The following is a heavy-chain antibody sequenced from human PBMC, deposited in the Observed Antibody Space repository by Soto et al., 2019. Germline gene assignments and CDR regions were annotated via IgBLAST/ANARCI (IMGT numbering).Heavy chain of an antibody. Sequence: EVQLVESGGGLVKPGGSLTLSCAASGFTFSSYSMNWVRQAPGKGLEWVSSISSSSSYIYYADSVKGRLTISRDNTKNSLYLQMSSLRDGDTAVYYCARDLGRSAAAVGQYEPSIGMDVWGQGTTVTVSS. CDR3: ARDLGRSAAAVGQYEPSIGMDV. CDR1: GFTFSSYS. V-gene: IGHV3-21*01. CDR2: ISSSSSYI. J-gene: IGHJ6*02. D-gene: IGHD2-2*01.